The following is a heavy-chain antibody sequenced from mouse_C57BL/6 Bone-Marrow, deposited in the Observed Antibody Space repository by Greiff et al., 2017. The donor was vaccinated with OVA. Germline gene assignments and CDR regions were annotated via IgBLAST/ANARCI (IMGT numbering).Heavy chain of an antibody. CDR1: GFTFSSYT. CDR3: AREGNYDYDGAWFAY. J-gene: IGHJ3*01. V-gene: IGHV5-9*01. D-gene: IGHD2-4*01. CDR2: ISGGGGNT. Sequence: EVKVEESGGGLVKPGGSLKLSCAASGFTFSSYTMSWVRQTPEKRLEWVATISGGGGNTYYPDSVKGRFTISRDNAKNTLYLQMSSLRSEDTALYYCAREGNYDYDGAWFAYWGQGTLVTVSA.